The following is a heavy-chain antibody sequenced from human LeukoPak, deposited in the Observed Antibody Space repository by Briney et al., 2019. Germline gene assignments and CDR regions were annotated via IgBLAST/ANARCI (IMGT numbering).Heavy chain of an antibody. D-gene: IGHD3-10*01. CDR3: TTALGWFGESPAGYYYGMAV. V-gene: IGHV3-15*01. Sequence: GGSLRLSCAASGCTFSNAWMSWVRQAPGKGLEWVGRIKSKTDGGTTDYAAPVKGRFTISRDDSKNTLYLQMNSLKTEDTAVYQCTTALGWFGESPAGYYYGMAVWGQGTTVTVSS. J-gene: IGHJ6*01. CDR1: GCTFSNAW. CDR2: IKSKTDGGTT.